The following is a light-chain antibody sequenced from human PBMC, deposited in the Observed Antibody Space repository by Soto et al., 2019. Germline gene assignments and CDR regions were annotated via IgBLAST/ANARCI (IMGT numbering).Light chain of an antibody. CDR3: GTWDSSLSAGV. V-gene: IGLV1-51*01. CDR2: DNN. Sequence: QCVLTQPPSVSAAPGQKVTISCSVSSSKIGDNYVSWYQQLPGTAPKLLIYDNNKRPSGIPDRFSGSKSGTSATLGITGLQTGDEADYYCGTWDSSLSAGVFGGGTKVTVL. J-gene: IGLJ3*02. CDR1: SSKIGDNY.